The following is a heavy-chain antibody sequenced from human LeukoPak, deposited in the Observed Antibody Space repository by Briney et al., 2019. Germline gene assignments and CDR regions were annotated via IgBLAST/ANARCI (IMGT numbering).Heavy chain of an antibody. Sequence: GGSLRLSCAASGFTFGSYGMHWVRQAPGKGLEWVAVIWYDGNNKYYADSVKGRFTISRDNSKNTLYLQMNSLRAEDTAVYYCAREPLGCSGGSCYSYGMDVWGKGTTVTVSS. J-gene: IGHJ6*04. D-gene: IGHD2-15*01. V-gene: IGHV3-33*01. CDR3: AREPLGCSGGSCYSYGMDV. CDR1: GFTFGSYG. CDR2: IWYDGNNK.